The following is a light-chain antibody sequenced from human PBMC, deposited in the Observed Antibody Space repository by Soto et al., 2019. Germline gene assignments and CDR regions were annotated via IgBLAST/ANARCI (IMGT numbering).Light chain of an antibody. CDR3: QQYGSSPRT. J-gene: IGKJ1*01. CDR2: GAS. CDR1: QSVSSSY. V-gene: IGKV3-20*01. Sequence: EIVLTQSPGTLSLYQGERATLSCRARQSVSSSYLAWYQQKRGQAPRLLIYGASSRATGIPDRVSGSVSVIYFLLTISRLEPYAFVLYYCQQYGSSPRTFLQATQVAFK.